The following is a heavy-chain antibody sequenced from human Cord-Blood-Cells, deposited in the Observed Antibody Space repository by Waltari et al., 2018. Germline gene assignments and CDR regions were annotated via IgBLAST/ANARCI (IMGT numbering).Heavy chain of an antibody. CDR2: INHSGSS. Sequence: QVQLQQWGAGLLKPSETLSLTCAVYGGSFSGYYWSWIRQPPGKGLEWIGEINHSGSSNSNPSLRSRVTISVDTSKNQFSRKLSSVTAADTAVYYCARQEASSSSYWYFDLWGRGTLVTVSS. J-gene: IGHJ2*01. CDR3: ARQEASSSSYWYFDL. V-gene: IGHV4-34*01. CDR1: GGSFSGYY. D-gene: IGHD6-6*01.